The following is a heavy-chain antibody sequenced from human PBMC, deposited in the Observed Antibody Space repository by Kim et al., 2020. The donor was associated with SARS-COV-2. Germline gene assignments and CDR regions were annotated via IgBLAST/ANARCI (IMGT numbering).Heavy chain of an antibody. V-gene: IGHV1-24*01. Sequence: ASVKVSCKFSGYTLTELSMHWVRQAPGKGLEWMGGFDPEDGETIYAQKFQGRVTMTEDTSTDTAYMELSSLRSEDTAVYYCATGVAVAGRSSDYYYYYGMDVWGQGNTVTVSS. J-gene: IGHJ6*02. CDR1: GYTLTELS. CDR2: FDPEDGET. CDR3: ATGVAVAGRSSDYYYYYGMDV. D-gene: IGHD6-19*01.